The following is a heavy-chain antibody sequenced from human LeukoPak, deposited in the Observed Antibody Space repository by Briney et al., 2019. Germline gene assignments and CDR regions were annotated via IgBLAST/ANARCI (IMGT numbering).Heavy chain of an antibody. CDR1: GGSFSGYY. V-gene: IGHV4-34*01. Sequence: PSETLSLTCAVYGGSFSGYYWSWIRQPPAKGLEWIGEINHSGSTNYNPSLKSRVTISVDTSKNQFSLKLSSVTAADTAVYYCAIAARPLPHDAFDIWGQGTMVTVSS. CDR2: INHSGST. J-gene: IGHJ3*02. D-gene: IGHD6-6*01. CDR3: AIAARPLPHDAFDI.